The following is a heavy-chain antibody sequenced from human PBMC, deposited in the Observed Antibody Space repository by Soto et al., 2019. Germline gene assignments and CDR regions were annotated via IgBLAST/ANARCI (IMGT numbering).Heavy chain of an antibody. D-gene: IGHD2-21*02. Sequence: SETLSLTCAVYGGSFSGSYWSWIRQPPGKGLEWIGEINHSGSTYYNPSFKSRVTIAVDTSKNQFSLNLSSVTAADTAVYYCARGLCGGDCSPFDYWGQGTLVTVSS. CDR1: GGSFSGSY. CDR2: INHSGST. V-gene: IGHV4-34*01. CDR3: ARGLCGGDCSPFDY. J-gene: IGHJ4*02.